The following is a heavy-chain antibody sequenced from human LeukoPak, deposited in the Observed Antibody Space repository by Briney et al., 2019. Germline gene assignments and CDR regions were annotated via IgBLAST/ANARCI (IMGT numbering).Heavy chain of an antibody. CDR2: TNPNSGGT. D-gene: IGHD3-10*01. CDR3: ARAYYASGIYSD. V-gene: IGHV1-2*02. J-gene: IGHJ4*02. CDR1: GYTFTGYY. Sequence: ASVKVSCKASGYTFTGYYMHWVRQAPGQGLEWMGWTNPNSGGTNYAQKFQGRVTMTRDTSIRTAYMELSRLRSDDTAVYYCARAYYASGIYSDWGQGTLVTVSS.